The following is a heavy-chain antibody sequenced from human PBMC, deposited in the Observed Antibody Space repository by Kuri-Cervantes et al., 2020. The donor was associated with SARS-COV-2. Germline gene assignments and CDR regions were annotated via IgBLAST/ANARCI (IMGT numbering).Heavy chain of an antibody. CDR3: ARTSTSGVTMVRGYYDY. Sequence: ETLSLTCTVSGGSISSYYWSWIRQPPGKGLEWISYISSSSSTIYYADSVKGRFTISRDNAKNSLYLQMNSLRAEDTAVYYCARTSTSGVTMVRGYYDYWGQGTLVTVSS. V-gene: IGHV3-48*01. D-gene: IGHD3-10*01. CDR1: GGSISSYY. CDR2: ISSSSSTI. J-gene: IGHJ4*02.